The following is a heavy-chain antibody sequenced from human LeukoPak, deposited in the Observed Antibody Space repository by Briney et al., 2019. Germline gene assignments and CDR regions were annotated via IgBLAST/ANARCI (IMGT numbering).Heavy chain of an antibody. V-gene: IGHV3-30*18. CDR3: AKDGRDYGDYVDY. D-gene: IGHD4-17*01. CDR1: GFTFSSYS. CDR2: ISYDGSNK. Sequence: GGSLRLSCAASGFTFSSYSMHWVRQAPGKGLEWVAVISYDGSNKYYADSVKGRFTISRDNSKNTLYLQMNSLRAEDTAVYYCAKDGRDYGDYVDYWGQGTLVTVSS. J-gene: IGHJ4*02.